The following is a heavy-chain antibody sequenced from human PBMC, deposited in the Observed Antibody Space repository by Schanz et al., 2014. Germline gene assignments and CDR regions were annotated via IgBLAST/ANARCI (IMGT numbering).Heavy chain of an antibody. CDR3: ARDFLLEQLGYSHYYYAMDV. CDR1: GITFSSHW. Sequence: EVQLLESGGGLVQPGGSLRLSCAASGITFSSHWMHWVRQAPGQGLVWVSRINGDGSRTAYADSVKDRFTISRDNAKNSLWLQMNSLRAEDTAVYYCARDFLLEQLGYSHYYYAMDVWGQGTTVTVSS. CDR2: INGDGSRT. J-gene: IGHJ6*02. D-gene: IGHD2-15*01. V-gene: IGHV3-74*01.